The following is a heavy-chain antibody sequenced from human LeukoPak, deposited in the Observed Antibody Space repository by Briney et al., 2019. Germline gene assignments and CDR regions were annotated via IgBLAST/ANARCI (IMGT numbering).Heavy chain of an antibody. CDR3: ARGNSGSYESGFDP. D-gene: IGHD1-26*01. J-gene: IGHJ5*02. Sequence: ASVKVSCKASGYTFTGYYMHWVRQAPGQGLEWMGWINPNSGGTNYAQKFQGRVTMTRDTSISTAYMELSRLRSDDTAVYYCARGNSGSYESGFDPWGQGTLVTVSS. CDR1: GYTFTGYY. CDR2: INPNSGGT. V-gene: IGHV1-2*02.